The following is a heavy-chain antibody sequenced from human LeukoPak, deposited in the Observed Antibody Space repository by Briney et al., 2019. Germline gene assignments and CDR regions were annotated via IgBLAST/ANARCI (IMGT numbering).Heavy chain of an antibody. CDR1: GFTFSSYG. J-gene: IGHJ5*02. CDR3: AKDFRPSGLDP. D-gene: IGHD6-6*01. V-gene: IGHV3-30*18. CDR2: ISYDGSNK. Sequence: GRSLRLSCAASGFTFSSYGMHWVRQAPGTGLEWVAVISYDGSNKYYVDSVKGRFTISRDNSKNTLYLQMSSLRAEDTAVYYCAKDFRPSGLDPWGQGTLVSVSS.